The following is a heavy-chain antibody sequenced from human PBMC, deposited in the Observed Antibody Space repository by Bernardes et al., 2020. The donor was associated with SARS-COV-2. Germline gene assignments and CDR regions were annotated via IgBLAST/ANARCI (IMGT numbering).Heavy chain of an antibody. CDR2: INHSGST. V-gene: IGHV4-34*01. J-gene: IGHJ6*03. CDR1: GGSFRGSY. D-gene: IGHD3-16*02. CDR3: ARGGTADDYIWGSYRAYYYYMDV. Sequence: SETLCLTCAVYGGSFRGSYWSWIRQPPGPGLEWIGEINHSGSTNYNPSLKSRVTISVDTSKNQFSLKLSSVTAADTAVYYCARGGTADDYIWGSYRAYYYYMDVWGKGTTVTVSS.